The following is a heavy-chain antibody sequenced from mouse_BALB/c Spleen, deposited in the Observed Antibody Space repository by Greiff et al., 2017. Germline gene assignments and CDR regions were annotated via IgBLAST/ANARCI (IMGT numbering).Heavy chain of an antibody. CDR1: GYTFTSYW. Sequence: VQRVESGAELAKPGASVKMSCKASGYTFTSYWMHWVKQRPGQGLEWIGYINPSTGYTEYNQKFKDKATLTADKSSSTAYMQLSSLTSEDSAVYYCATYAPNPPFAYWGQGTLVTVSA. J-gene: IGHJ3*01. V-gene: IGHV1-7*01. CDR3: ATYAPNPPFAY. D-gene: IGHD6-5*01. CDR2: INPSTGYT.